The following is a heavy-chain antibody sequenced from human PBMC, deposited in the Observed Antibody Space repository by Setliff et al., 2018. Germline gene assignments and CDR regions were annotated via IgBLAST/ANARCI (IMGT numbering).Heavy chain of an antibody. Sequence: GASVKVSCKASGYTFTGYYMHWVRQAPGQGLEWMGWINPNSGGTNYAQKFQGWVTMTRDTSISTAYMELSSLRSEDTAVYYCARERVYATSGGYYYYYGMDVWGQGTTVTVSS. V-gene: IGHV1-2*04. D-gene: IGHD2-8*01. CDR1: GYTFTGYY. CDR2: INPNSGGT. CDR3: ARERVYATSGGYYYYYGMDV. J-gene: IGHJ6*02.